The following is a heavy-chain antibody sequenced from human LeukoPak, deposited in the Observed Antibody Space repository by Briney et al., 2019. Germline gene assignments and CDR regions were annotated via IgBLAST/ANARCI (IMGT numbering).Heavy chain of an antibody. V-gene: IGHV1-46*01. CDR3: ARERDCSGGSCYGAAGMDV. CDR2: INPSGGST. Sequence: GASVKVSCKASGYTFTSYYMHWVRQAPGQGLERMGIINPSGGSTSYAQKFQGRVTMTRDTSTSTVYMELSSLRSEDTAVYYCARERDCSGGSCYGAAGMDVWGQGTTVTVSS. CDR1: GYTFTSYY. D-gene: IGHD2-15*01. J-gene: IGHJ6*02.